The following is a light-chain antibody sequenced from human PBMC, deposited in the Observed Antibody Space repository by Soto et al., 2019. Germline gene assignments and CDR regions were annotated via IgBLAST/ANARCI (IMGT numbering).Light chain of an antibody. J-gene: IGKJ4*01. CDR2: KAS. CDR1: QGISSW. Sequence: DIQMTQSPSSVSASVGDRVTITCRASQGISSWLAWYQQKPGKAPKLLIYKASSLESGVPSRFSGSGSGTDFNLTISSLQSEDFAVYYCQQYNNWPRATFGGGTKVDIK. CDR3: QQYNNWPRAT. V-gene: IGKV1-5*03.